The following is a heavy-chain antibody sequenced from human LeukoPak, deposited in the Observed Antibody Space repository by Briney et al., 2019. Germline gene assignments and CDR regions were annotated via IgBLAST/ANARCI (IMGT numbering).Heavy chain of an antibody. V-gene: IGHV1-46*01. Sequence: ASVKVSCKASGYTFTSYYMHWVRQAPGQGLEWMGIINPSGGSTSYAQKFQGRVTMTRDTSTSTVYMELSSLRSEDTAVYYCARTYYDFWSGPHDAFDIWGQGTMVTVSS. CDR3: ARTYYDFWSGPHDAFDI. CDR1: GYTFTSYY. CDR2: INPSGGST. J-gene: IGHJ3*02. D-gene: IGHD3-3*01.